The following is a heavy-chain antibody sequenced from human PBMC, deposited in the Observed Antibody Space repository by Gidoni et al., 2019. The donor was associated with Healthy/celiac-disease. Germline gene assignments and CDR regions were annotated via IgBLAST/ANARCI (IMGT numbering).Heavy chain of an antibody. J-gene: IGHJ6*02. V-gene: IGHV3-11*01. Sequence: VPLVESGGGLVKPGGSLRLSCAASGFTFSDYYLRWSRQAPGKGLEWVSYISSSGSTIYYADSVKGRFTISRDNAKNSLYLQMNSLRAEDTAVDYCAREVGSASGYYYYGMDVWGQGTTVTVSS. CDR1: GFTFSDYY. D-gene: IGHD6-6*01. CDR3: AREVGSASGYYYYGMDV. CDR2: ISSSGSTI.